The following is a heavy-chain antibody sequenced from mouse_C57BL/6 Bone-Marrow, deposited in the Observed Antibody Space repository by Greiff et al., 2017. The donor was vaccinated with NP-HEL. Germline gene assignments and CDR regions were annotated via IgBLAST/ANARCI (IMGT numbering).Heavy chain of an antibody. V-gene: IGHV3-3*01. CDR3: ARALYYGNLYYAMDY. J-gene: IGHJ4*01. D-gene: IGHD2-1*01. CDR1: GFSINSDCY. CDR2: TFYSGIT. Sequence: EVQLQESGPSLVRPSQTLSLTCTVTGFSINSDCYWIWIRQFPGNKLEYIGYTFYSGITYYNPSLESRTYITRDTSKNQFSLKLSSVTTEDTATYYCARALYYGNLYYAMDYWGQGTSVTVSS.